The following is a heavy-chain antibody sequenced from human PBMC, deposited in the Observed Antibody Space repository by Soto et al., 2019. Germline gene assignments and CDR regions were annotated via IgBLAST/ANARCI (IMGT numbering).Heavy chain of an antibody. CDR3: ARRSSGYPYYFDY. J-gene: IGHJ4*02. CDR2: IYSGGST. Sequence: GVSLRLSCAASGFTVSTNYMSWVRQAPGKGLEWVSLIYSGGSTYYADSVKGRFTISSDNSKNTLYLQMNSLRAEDTAVYYCARRSSGYPYYFDYWGQGTLVTVSA. CDR1: GFTVSTNY. D-gene: IGHD3-22*01. V-gene: IGHV3-53*01.